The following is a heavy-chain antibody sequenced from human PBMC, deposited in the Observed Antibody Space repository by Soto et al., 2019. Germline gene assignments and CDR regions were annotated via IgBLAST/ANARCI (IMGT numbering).Heavy chain of an antibody. Sequence: SETLSLTCSFSGDSVTSHYLTWIRQSPEKGLEWIAYMHYTGFSHYNPSLKSRVTISIDRSKNQFTLKLSSVTVADTAVYYFARRYSSSWLPRPYYFDYWGQGTLVTVSS. V-gene: IGHV4-59*02. J-gene: IGHJ4*02. CDR3: ARRYSSSWLPRPYYFDY. CDR1: GDSVTSHY. D-gene: IGHD6-13*01. CDR2: MHYTGFS.